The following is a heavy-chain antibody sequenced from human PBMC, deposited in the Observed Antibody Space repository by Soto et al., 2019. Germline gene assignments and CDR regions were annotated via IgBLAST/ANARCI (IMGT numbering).Heavy chain of an antibody. CDR3: ARRPNNYGDHTLVWYFDR. V-gene: IGHV3-21*01. CDR1: GFTFSSYS. CDR2: ISSSSSYI. J-gene: IGHJ2*01. Sequence: EVQLVESGGGLVKPGGSLRLSCAASGFTFSSYSMNWVRQAPGKGLEWVSSISSSSSYIYYADSVKGRFTISRDNAKKPLYLQINSLRAEDTAVDYCARRPNNYGDHTLVWYFDRWGRGTLVTVSS. D-gene: IGHD4-17*01.